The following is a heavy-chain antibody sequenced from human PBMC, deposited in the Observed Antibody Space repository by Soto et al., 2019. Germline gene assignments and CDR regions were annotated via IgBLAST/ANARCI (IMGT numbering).Heavy chain of an antibody. CDR3: ARTQQSYSSSPGRFDP. Sequence: GASVKVSCKASGGTFSSYAISWVRQAPGQGLEWMGGIIPIFGTANYAQKFQGRVTITADESTSTAYMELSSLRSEDTAVYYCARTQQSYSSSPGRFDPWGQGTLVTVSS. D-gene: IGHD6-6*01. CDR2: IIPIFGTA. J-gene: IGHJ5*02. V-gene: IGHV1-69*13. CDR1: GGTFSSYA.